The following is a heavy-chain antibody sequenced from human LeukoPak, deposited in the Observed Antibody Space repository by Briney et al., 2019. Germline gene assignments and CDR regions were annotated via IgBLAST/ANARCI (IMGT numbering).Heavy chain of an antibody. Sequence: ASVKVSCKASGYTFTGYYIHWVRQAPGQGLEWMGWISAYNGNTNYAQKLQGRVTMTTDTSTSTAYMELRSLRSDDTAVYYCARDENYYGSGSYYNLGGAFCPYYYYYYMDVWGKGTTVTVPS. V-gene: IGHV1-18*04. CDR3: ARDENYYGSGSYYNLGGAFCPYYYYYYMDV. J-gene: IGHJ6*03. CDR2: ISAYNGNT. CDR1: GYTFTGYY. D-gene: IGHD3-10*01.